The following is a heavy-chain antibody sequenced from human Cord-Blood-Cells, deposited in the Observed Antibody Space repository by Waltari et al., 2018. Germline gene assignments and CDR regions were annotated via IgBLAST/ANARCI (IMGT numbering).Heavy chain of an antibody. CDR3: ARDPGRGVLLWFGDDAVDI. CDR1: GYTFTGYY. D-gene: IGHD3-10*01. V-gene: IGHV1-2*02. Sequence: QVQLVQSGAEVKKPGASVKVSCKASGYTFTGYYMHWVRQAPGQGLEWMGWINPNRGGTNYAKKFQGRVTMARDTSISTAYMELSRLRSDDTAVYYCARDPGRGVLLWFGDDAVDIWGQGTMVTVSS. J-gene: IGHJ3*02. CDR2: INPNRGGT.